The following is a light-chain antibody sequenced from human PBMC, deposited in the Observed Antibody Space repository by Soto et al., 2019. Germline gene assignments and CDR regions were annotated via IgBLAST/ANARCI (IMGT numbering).Light chain of an antibody. Sequence: VLTQSPAPLSLSLGETATLSCRASQSIGGYLAWYQQKPGQAPRLLIYDASNRATDIPARFSGSGSGTDFTLTISGLEPEDCAIYYCQQRSDWSFGQGTRLEIK. J-gene: IGKJ5*01. V-gene: IGKV3-11*01. CDR2: DAS. CDR1: QSIGGY. CDR3: QQRSDWS.